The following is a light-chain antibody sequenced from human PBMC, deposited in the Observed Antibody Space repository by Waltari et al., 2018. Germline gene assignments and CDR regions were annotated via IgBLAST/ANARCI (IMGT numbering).Light chain of an antibody. J-gene: IGKJ2*01. V-gene: IGKV3-20*01. Sequence: VLTQSPDTLSLSPGERATLSCRASQSLTKRYLAWYQPKPGQAPRLLIYGASSRAAGIPDRLSGSGSGTDFTLTISRLEPEDSAVYYCQQYGSSILYTFGQGTKLEIK. CDR2: GAS. CDR3: QQYGSSILYT. CDR1: QSLTKRY.